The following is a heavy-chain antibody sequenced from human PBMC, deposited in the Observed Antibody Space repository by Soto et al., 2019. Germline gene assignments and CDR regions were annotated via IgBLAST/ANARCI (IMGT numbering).Heavy chain of an antibody. CDR3: ARVRGQITIFGVVITYYMDV. CDR2: INRGGSI. V-gene: IGHV3-66*01. CDR1: GFTVSSKY. D-gene: IGHD3-3*01. Sequence: GGSLRLSCAASGFTVSSKYMSWVRQAPGKGLEWVSLINRGGSISYADSVKGRFTISRDNSENTLYLQMNSLRAEDTAVYYCARVRGQITIFGVVITYYMDVWGKGTTVTVS. J-gene: IGHJ6*03.